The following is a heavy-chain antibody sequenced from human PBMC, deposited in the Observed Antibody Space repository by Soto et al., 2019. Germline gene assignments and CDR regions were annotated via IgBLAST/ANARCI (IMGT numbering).Heavy chain of an antibody. CDR1: GGSFSGYY. CDR3: ARGEFAVVPATTFKYGMDV. Sequence: QVQLQQWGAGLLKPSETLSLTCAVYGGSFSGYYWSWIRQPPGKGLEWIGEINHSGSTNYNPALKSRVTISVDTSKNKFSLKLSSVTAADTAVYYCARGEFAVVPATTFKYGMDVWGQGTTVTVSS. CDR2: INHSGST. D-gene: IGHD2-2*01. V-gene: IGHV4-34*01. J-gene: IGHJ6*01.